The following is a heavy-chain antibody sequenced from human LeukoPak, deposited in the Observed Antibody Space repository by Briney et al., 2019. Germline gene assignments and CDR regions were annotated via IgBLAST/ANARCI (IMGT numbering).Heavy chain of an antibody. CDR3: ARGTATTDFDY. CDR2: VSYDGDNE. CDR1: GFTFSSYG. Sequence: PPGRSLRLSCAASGFTFSSYGMHWVRRAPGKGLEWVAAVSYDGDNEHYAASVRGRFTISRDNSKDTLFLQMNSLRAEDTAVYYCARGTATTDFDYWGQGALVIVFS. D-gene: IGHD1-14*01. V-gene: IGHV3-30*03. J-gene: IGHJ4*02.